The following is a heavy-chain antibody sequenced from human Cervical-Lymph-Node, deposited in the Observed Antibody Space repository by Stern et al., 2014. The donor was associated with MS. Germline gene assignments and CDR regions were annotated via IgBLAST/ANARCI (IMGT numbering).Heavy chain of an antibody. V-gene: IGHV1-2*02. CDR1: GYTFAGYH. D-gene: IGHD6-13*01. J-gene: IGHJ4*02. CDR3: ARDRDFSSWGDFDY. Sequence: QVQLVQSGAEVKTPGASVKVSCKASGYTFAGYHVKWVRQAPGQGLEWMGWILPKTGDTNYAQKFQGRVSMTGDTSISTAYMELSGLTFDDTATYYCARDRDFSSWGDFDYWGQGTLVTVSP. CDR2: ILPKTGDT.